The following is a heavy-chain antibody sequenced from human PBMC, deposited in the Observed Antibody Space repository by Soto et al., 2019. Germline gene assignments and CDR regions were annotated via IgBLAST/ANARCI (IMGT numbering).Heavy chain of an antibody. D-gene: IGHD6-6*01. V-gene: IGHV4-34*01. J-gene: IGHJ4*02. Sequence: SETLSLTCAVYGGSFSGYYWTWIRQPPGKGLEWIGSIYYSGSTYYNPSLKSRVTISVDTSKNQFSLKLSSVTAADTAVYYWARPTYSSSEPFDYWGQGTLVTVSS. CDR2: IYYSGST. CDR3: ARPTYSSSEPFDY. CDR1: GGSFSGYY.